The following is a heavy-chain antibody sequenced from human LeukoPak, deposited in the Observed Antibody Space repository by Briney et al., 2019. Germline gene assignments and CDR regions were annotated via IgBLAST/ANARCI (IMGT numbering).Heavy chain of an antibody. CDR3: ATVDAGSGSYYLKLLYYFDY. V-gene: IGHV1-24*01. J-gene: IGHJ4*02. D-gene: IGHD3-10*01. CDR2: FDPEDGET. CDR1: GYTLTELS. Sequence: ASVKVSCKVSGYTLTELSMHWVRQAPGKGLEWMGGFDPEDGETIYAQKFQGRVTMTEDTSTDTAYMELSSLRSEDTAVYYCATVDAGSGSYYLKLLYYFDYWGQGTLVTVSS.